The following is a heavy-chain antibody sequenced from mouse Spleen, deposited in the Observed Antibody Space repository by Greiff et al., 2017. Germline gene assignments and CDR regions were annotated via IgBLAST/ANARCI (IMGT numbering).Heavy chain of an antibody. CDR3: ARDITTAHYAMDY. Sequence: VQLQQSGAELARPGASVKLSCKASGYTFTSYGISWVKQRTGQGLEWIGEIYPRSGNTYYNEKFKGKATLTADKSSSTAYMELRSLTSEDSAVYFCARDITTAHYAMDYWGQGTSVTVSS. CDR1: GYTFTSYG. D-gene: IGHD1-2*01. CDR2: IYPRSGNT. J-gene: IGHJ4*01. V-gene: IGHV1-81*01.